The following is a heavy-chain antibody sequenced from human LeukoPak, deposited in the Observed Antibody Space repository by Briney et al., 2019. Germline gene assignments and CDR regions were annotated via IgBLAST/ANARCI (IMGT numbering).Heavy chain of an antibody. D-gene: IGHD3-22*01. CDR2: ISPKTGNT. J-gene: IGHJ4*02. CDR1: GYIFLSYS. CDR3: AREPVDEDHESSGHFDY. V-gene: IGHV1-18*01. Sequence: ASVTVSCKASGYIFLSYSFSWVRRAPGQGLEWMGWISPKTGNTNFAQKFQGRVTLTTVTPTTTAYMQLKSLRSDDTAVYYCAREPVDEDHESSGHFDYWGQGTQVTVSS.